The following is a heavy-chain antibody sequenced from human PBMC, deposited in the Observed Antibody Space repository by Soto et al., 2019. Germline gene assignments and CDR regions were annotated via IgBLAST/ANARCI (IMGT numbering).Heavy chain of an antibody. CDR2: IYYSGST. Sequence: PSETLSLTCTVSGGSISSGGYYWSWIRQHPGKGLEWIGYIYYSGSTYYNPSLKSRVTISVDTSKNQFSLKLSSVTAADTAVYYCARRSTVTNEKGVIDYWGQGTLVTVSS. J-gene: IGHJ4*02. V-gene: IGHV4-31*03. CDR3: ARRSTVTNEKGVIDY. CDR1: GGSISSGGYY. D-gene: IGHD4-17*01.